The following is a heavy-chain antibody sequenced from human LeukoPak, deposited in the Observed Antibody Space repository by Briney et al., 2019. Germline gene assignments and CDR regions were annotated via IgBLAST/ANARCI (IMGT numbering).Heavy chain of an antibody. V-gene: IGHV5-51*02. CDR1: GYGFTSYW. CDR3: ARRAQGFDY. CDR2: IYSGDSDT. Sequence: GASLKSSCKGSGYGFTSYWNGGVSQLPGKGLEWMGMIYSGDSDTRYNPSFQSQVTISADRSIRPASLKWSGLKPSDTPRYYCARRAQGFDYWGRGTLVTDPS. J-gene: IGHJ4*02.